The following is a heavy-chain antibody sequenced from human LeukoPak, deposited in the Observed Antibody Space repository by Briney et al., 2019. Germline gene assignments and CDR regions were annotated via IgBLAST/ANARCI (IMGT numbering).Heavy chain of an antibody. V-gene: IGHV7-4-1*02. J-gene: IGHJ6*02. Sequence: ASVKVSCKASGYTFTSYAMNWVRQAPGQGLEWMGWINTNTGNPTYAQGFTGRFVFSLDTSVSTAYLQISSLKAEDTAVYYCARRGGYCTNGVCPYYYYSLDVWGQGTTVTVSS. CDR3: ARRGGYCTNGVCPYYYYSLDV. CDR1: GYTFTSYA. D-gene: IGHD2-8*01. CDR2: INTNTGNP.